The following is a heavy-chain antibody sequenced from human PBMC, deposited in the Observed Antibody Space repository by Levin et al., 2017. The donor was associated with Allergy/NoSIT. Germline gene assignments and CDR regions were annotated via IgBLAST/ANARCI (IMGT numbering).Heavy chain of an antibody. CDR2: IYYSGST. V-gene: IGHV4-39*01. CDR1: GGSISSSSYY. Sequence: PSETLSLTCTVSGGSISSSSYYWGWIRQPPGKGLEWIGSIYYSGSTYYNPSLKSRVTISVDTSKNQFSLKLSSVTAADTAVYYCARHRYYDILTGWGNWGQGTLVTVSS. J-gene: IGHJ4*02. CDR3: ARHRYYDILTGWGN. D-gene: IGHD3-9*01.